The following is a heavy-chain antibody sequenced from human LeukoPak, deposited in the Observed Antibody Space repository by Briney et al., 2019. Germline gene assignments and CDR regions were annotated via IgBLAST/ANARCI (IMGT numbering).Heavy chain of an antibody. CDR2: INPNSGGT. CDR1: GYTFTGYY. J-gene: IGHJ1*01. D-gene: IGHD5-12*01. Sequence: GASVKVSCKASGYTFTGYYMHWVRQAPGQGLEWMGRINPNSGGTNYAQKFQGRVTMTRDTSISTSYMELSRLRSDDTAVYYCASSVGGYGDYVRHWGQGTLVTVSS. V-gene: IGHV1-2*06. CDR3: ASSVGGYGDYVRH.